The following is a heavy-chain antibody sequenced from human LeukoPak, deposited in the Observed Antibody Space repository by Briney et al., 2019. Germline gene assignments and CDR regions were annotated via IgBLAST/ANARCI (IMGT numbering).Heavy chain of an antibody. CDR3: ARHGDYGDSYFDY. CDR2: IYYSGST. CDR1: GGSISSYY. V-gene: IGHV4-59*08. Sequence: PSETLSLTCTVSGGSISSYYWSWIRQPPGKGLEWIGYIYYSGSTNYNPSLKSRVTISVDTSKNQFSLKLSSVTAADTAVYYCARHGDYGDSYFDYCGQGTLVTVSS. J-gene: IGHJ4*02. D-gene: IGHD4-17*01.